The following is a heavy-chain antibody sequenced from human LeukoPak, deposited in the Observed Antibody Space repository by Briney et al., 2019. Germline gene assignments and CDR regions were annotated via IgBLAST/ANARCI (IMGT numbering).Heavy chain of an antibody. CDR2: ISSSSSTI. J-gene: IGHJ4*02. CDR1: GFTFSSYS. CDR3: ARAGYYDSSGYNSDY. Sequence: GGSLRLSCAASGFTFSSYSMNWVRQAPGKGLEWVSYISSSSSTIYYAGSVKGRFTISRDNAKNSLYLQMNSLRAEDTAVYYCARAGYYDSSGYNSDYWGQGTLVTVSS. V-gene: IGHV3-48*01. D-gene: IGHD3-22*01.